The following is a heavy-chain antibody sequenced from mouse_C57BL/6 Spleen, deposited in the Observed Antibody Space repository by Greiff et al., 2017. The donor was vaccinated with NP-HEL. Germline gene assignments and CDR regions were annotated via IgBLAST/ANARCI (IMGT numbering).Heavy chain of an antibody. V-gene: IGHV1-63*01. D-gene: IGHD1-1*01. CDR2: IYPGGGYT. CDR1: GYTFTNYW. Sequence: VQLQQSGAELVRPGTSVKMSCKASGYTFTNYWIGWAKQRPGHGLEWIGDIYPGGGYTNYNEKFKGKATLTADKSSSTAYMQFSSLTSEDSAIYYVARRGDYYGSRWYFDVWGTGTTVTVSS. J-gene: IGHJ1*03. CDR3: ARRGDYYGSRWYFDV.